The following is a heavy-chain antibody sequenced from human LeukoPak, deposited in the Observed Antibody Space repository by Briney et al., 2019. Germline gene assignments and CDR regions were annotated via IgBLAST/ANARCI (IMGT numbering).Heavy chain of an antibody. V-gene: IGHV4-59*08. CDR2: IYYSGST. D-gene: IGHD3-10*01. CDR3: ARVWFGGCDY. CDR1: GGSISSYY. Sequence: SETLSLTCTVSGGSISSYYWSWIRQPPGKGLEWIGYIYYSGSTNYNPSLKSRVTISVDTSKNQFSLKLSSVTAADTAVYYCARVWFGGCDYWGQGTLVTVSS. J-gene: IGHJ4*02.